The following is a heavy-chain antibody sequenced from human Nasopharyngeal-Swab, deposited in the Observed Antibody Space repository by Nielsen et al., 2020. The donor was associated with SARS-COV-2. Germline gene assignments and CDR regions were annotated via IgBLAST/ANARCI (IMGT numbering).Heavy chain of an antibody. Sequence: GGSLSLSCAASGFTFSDYYMSWIRQAPGKGLEWVSYISSSGSTISYADSVKGRFTISRDNAKNSLYLQMSSLRAEDTAVYYCAREVSGIWFGDLLSAHYYYVMDVWGKGTTVTVSS. D-gene: IGHD3-10*01. J-gene: IGHJ6*04. V-gene: IGHV3-11*04. CDR1: GFTFSDYY. CDR2: ISSSGSTI. CDR3: AREVSGIWFGDLLSAHYYYVMDV.